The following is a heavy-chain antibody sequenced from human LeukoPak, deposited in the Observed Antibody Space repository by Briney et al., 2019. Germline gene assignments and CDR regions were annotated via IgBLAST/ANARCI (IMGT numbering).Heavy chain of an antibody. V-gene: IGHV3-23*01. CDR2: ISGSGGST. CDR1: GFTFSSYA. CDR3: ARGGRTTTVVTQGSGDYYYYYMDV. Sequence: PGGSLRLSCAASGFTFSSYAMSWVRQAPGKGLEWVSAISGSGGSTYYADSAKGRFTISRDNSKNTLYLQMNSLRAEDTAVYYCARGGRTTTVVTQGSGDYYYYYMDVWGKGTTVTVSS. J-gene: IGHJ6*03. D-gene: IGHD4-23*01.